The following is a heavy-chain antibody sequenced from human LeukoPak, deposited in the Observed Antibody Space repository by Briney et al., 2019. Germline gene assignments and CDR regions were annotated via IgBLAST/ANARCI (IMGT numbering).Heavy chain of an antibody. D-gene: IGHD5-24*01. V-gene: IGHV1-46*01. J-gene: IGHJ4*02. Sequence: ASVKVSCKAFGYTFTSNYMHWVRQAPGQGPEWMGVISPSGGSTTYAQKFQGRVTLTRDMSTSTDYLELSSLRSADTAVYYCARGYGYNSEFWGRGTLVTVSP. CDR1: GYTFTSNY. CDR3: ARGYGYNSEF. CDR2: ISPSGGST.